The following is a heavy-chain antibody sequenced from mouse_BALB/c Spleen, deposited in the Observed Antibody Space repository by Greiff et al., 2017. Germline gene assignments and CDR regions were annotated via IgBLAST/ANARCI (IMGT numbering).Heavy chain of an antibody. Sequence: VQLQQPGAELVKPGASVKLSCKASGYTFTSYWMHWVKQRPGQGLEWIGEIDPSDSYTNYNQKFKGKATLTVDKSSSTAYMQLSSLTSEDSAVYYCASGYYGSSYGFAYWGQGTLVTVSA. CDR1: GYTFTSYW. V-gene: IGHV1-69*02. CDR2: IDPSDSYT. CDR3: ASGYYGSSYGFAY. D-gene: IGHD1-1*01. J-gene: IGHJ3*01.